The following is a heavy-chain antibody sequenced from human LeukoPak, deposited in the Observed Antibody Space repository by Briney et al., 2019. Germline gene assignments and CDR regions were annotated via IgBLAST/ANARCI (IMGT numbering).Heavy chain of an antibody. J-gene: IGHJ4*02. Sequence: GGSLRLSCAASGFTFSSYWMHWVRQAPGKGLVWVSRISTDGSSTSYADSVKGRFTISRDNAKNTLYVQMNSLRADDTAVHYCAREATGEFDYWGRGTLVTVSS. CDR3: AREATGEFDY. D-gene: IGHD5-24*01. CDR1: GFTFSSYW. CDR2: ISTDGSST. V-gene: IGHV3-74*01.